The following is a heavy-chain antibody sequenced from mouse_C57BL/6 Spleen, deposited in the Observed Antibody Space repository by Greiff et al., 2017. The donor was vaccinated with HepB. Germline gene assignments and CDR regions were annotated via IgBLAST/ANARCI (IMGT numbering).Heavy chain of an antibody. D-gene: IGHD2-3*01. CDR2: IWSGGST. CDR3: ASRWLLRDYAMDY. J-gene: IGHJ4*01. V-gene: IGHV2-2*01. CDR1: GFSLTSYG. Sequence: VMLVESGPGLVQPSQSLSITCTVSGFSLTSYGVHWVRQSPGKGLEWLGVIWSGGSTDYNAAFISRLSISKDNSKSQVFFKMNSLQADDTAIYYCASRWLLRDYAMDYWGQGTSVTVSS.